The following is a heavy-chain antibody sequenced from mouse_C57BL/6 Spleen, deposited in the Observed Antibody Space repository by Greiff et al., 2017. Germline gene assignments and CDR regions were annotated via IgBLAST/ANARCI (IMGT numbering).Heavy chain of an antibody. J-gene: IGHJ4*01. V-gene: IGHV1-74*01. CDR1: GYTFTSYW. CDR2: IHPSDSDT. CDR3: AMGSNPSMDY. Sequence: QVQLKQPGAELVKPGASVKVSCKASGYTFTSYWMHWVKQRPGQGLEWIGRIHPSDSDTNYNQKFKGKATLTVDKSSRTAYMPLSSLTSEDSAVYYCAMGSNPSMDYWGQGTSVTVSS. D-gene: IGHD1-1*01.